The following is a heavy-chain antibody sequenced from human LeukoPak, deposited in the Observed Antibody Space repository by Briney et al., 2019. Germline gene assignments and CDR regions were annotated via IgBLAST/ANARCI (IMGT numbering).Heavy chain of an antibody. D-gene: IGHD2-15*01. CDR2: INPYSGGT. Sequence: ASVKVSCKASGYTFTGYYIHWVRQAPGQGLEWMGWINPYSGGTNYAQNFQGRVTMTRDTSISTAYMELIRLRSDDTAVYYCAAAPGGVVVAADYYGMDVWGQGTTVTVSS. J-gene: IGHJ6*02. CDR3: AAAPGGVVVAADYYGMDV. CDR1: GYTFTGYY. V-gene: IGHV1-2*02.